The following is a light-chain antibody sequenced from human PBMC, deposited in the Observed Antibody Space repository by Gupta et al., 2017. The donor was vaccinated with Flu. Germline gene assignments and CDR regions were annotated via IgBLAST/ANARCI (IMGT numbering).Light chain of an antibody. V-gene: IGLV1-51*02. CDR3: GTWDSSRSGWV. CDR2: ENN. J-gene: IGLJ3*02. Sequence: QSVLTQPPSVSAAPGQKVTISCSGSSSNIGNNSVSWYQQLPGTAPKLLIYENNKRPSGIPDRFSGSKSDTSATLGITGLQTGDEADYYCGTWDSSRSGWVFGGGTKLTVL. CDR1: SSNIGNNS.